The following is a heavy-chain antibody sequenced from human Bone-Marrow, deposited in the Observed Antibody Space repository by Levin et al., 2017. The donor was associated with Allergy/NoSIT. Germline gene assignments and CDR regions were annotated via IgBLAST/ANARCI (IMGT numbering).Heavy chain of an antibody. V-gene: IGHV4-59*08. CDR1: GASITNSY. CDR3: DRLTEWFSGACYSGGWLDP. D-gene: IGHD2-15*01. J-gene: IGHJ5*02. CDR2: IQNSGNT. Sequence: PSETLSLTCTVSGASITNSYWTWIRQPPGQGLEWIGHIQNSGNTNYNPSLESRVAISVDTSTNQVSLKLNSVPATDTAVYFCDRLTEWFSGACYSGGWLDPWGQGILVTVSS.